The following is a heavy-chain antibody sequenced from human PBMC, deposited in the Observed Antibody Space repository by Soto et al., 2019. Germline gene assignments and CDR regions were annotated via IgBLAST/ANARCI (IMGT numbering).Heavy chain of an antibody. Sequence: QVQLVQSGAEVKKPGASVKVSCKASGYTFTSYGISWVRQAPGQGLEWMGWISAYNGNTNYAQKLQGRVTMTTDTSTSTAYMELRSLRSDDTAVYYCARVNAVPAAISGHYYYGMDVWGQGTTVTVSS. J-gene: IGHJ6*02. D-gene: IGHD2-2*01. V-gene: IGHV1-18*01. CDR3: ARVNAVPAAISGHYYYGMDV. CDR2: ISAYNGNT. CDR1: GYTFTSYG.